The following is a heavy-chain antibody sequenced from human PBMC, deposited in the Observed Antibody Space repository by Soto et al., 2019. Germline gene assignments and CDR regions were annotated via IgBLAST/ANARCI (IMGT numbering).Heavy chain of an antibody. J-gene: IGHJ4*02. CDR2: IYYSGRT. CDR1: GGSISSGDYY. CDR3: ARASGARSFDY. V-gene: IGHV4-30-4*01. Sequence: QVQLQESGPGLVKPSQTLSLTCTVSGGSISSGDYYWSWIRQPPGKGLEWIGYIYYSGRTYYNPSPKRRVTIPAATSKNQFALKLSSVTAADTAVYYCARASGARSFDYWGQGTLVTVSS. D-gene: IGHD6-25*01.